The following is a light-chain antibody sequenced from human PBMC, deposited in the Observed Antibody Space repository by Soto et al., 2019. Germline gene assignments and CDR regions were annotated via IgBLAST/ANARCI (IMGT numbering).Light chain of an antibody. CDR1: SSDVGGYDY. Sequence: QSALTQPPSASGSPGRSVTISCTGTSSDVGGYDYVSWFQQHPGKAPKLITYEVTKRPSGVPDRFSASKSGNTASLTVSGLQAEDEADYYCCTDAGTYKVFGTGTKLTVL. CDR3: CTDAGTYKV. J-gene: IGLJ1*01. CDR2: EVT. V-gene: IGLV2-8*01.